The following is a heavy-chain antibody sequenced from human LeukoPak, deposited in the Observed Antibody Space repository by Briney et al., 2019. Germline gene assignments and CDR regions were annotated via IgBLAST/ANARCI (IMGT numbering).Heavy chain of an antibody. J-gene: IGHJ4*02. CDR3: ARDQRAYCGGDCPSDY. V-gene: IGHV1-18*01. CDR2: ISAYNGNT. CDR1: GYTFTSYG. Sequence: GASVKASCKASGYTFTSYGISWVRQAPGQGLEWMGWISAYNGNTNYAQKLQGRVTMTTDTSTSTAYMELRSLRSDDTAVYYCARDQRAYCGGDCPSDYWGQGTLVTVSS. D-gene: IGHD2-21*02.